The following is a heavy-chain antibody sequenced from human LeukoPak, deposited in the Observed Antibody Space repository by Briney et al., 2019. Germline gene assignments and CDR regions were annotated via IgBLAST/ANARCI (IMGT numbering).Heavy chain of an antibody. CDR2: IYHSGST. D-gene: IGHD3-22*01. J-gene: IGHJ4*02. CDR3: ARDYYDSSGYSKIDY. V-gene: IGHV4-38-2*02. CDR1: GYSISSGYY. Sequence: SETLSLTCTVSGYSISSGYYWGWIRQPPGKGLEWIGSIYHSGSTYYNPSLKSRVTISVDTSKNQFSLKLSSVTAADTAVYYCARDYYDSSGYSKIDYWGQGTLVTVSS.